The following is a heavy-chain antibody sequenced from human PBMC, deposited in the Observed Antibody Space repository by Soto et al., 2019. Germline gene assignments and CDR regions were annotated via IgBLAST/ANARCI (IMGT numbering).Heavy chain of an antibody. CDR3: AKGEDYYGMDV. CDR1: GYSISSGYY. V-gene: IGHV3-23*01. J-gene: IGHJ6*02. D-gene: IGHD1-26*01. CDR2: IGGTGGFVT. Sequence: ETLSLTCAVSGYSISSGYYWGWVRQAPGKGLEWVSTIGGTGGFVTYYADSVKGRFTISRDNSKNTLYLQMNSLRAEDTAVYYCAKGEDYYGMDVWGQGTTVTVSS.